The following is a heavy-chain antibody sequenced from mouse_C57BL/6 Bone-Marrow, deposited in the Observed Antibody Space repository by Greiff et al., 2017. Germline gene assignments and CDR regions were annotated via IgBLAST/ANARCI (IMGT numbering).Heavy chain of an antibody. J-gene: IGHJ3*01. CDR1: GYAFSSSW. CDR3: ARGRARGVGFAY. D-gene: IGHD3-1*01. CDR2: IYPGDGDT. Sequence: QVQLQQSGPELVKPGASVKISCKASGYAFSSSWMNWVKQRPGKGLEWIGRIYPGDGDTNYNGKFKGKATLTADKSSSTAYMQLSSLTSEDSAVYFCARGRARGVGFAYWGQGTLVTVSA. V-gene: IGHV1-82*01.